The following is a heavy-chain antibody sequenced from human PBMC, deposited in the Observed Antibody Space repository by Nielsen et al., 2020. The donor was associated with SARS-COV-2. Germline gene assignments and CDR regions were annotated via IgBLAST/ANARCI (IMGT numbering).Heavy chain of an antibody. J-gene: IGHJ6*03. CDR1: GFTFSSYG. Sequence: GESLKISCAASGFTFSSYGMHWVRQAPGKGLEWVAVISYDGSNKYYADSVKGRFTISRDNSKNTLYLQMNSLRAEDTAVYYCARASGYYYMDVWGKGTTVTVSS. CDR2: ISYDGSNK. CDR3: ARASGYYYMDV. D-gene: IGHD6-25*01. V-gene: IGHV3-30*03.